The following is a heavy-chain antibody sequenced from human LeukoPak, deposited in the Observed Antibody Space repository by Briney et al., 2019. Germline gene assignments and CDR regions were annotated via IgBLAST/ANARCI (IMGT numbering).Heavy chain of an antibody. CDR2: ITNSNYM. Sequence: PGGSLRLSCAASGFTFSSYSLNWLRQAPGEGLGWVPSITNSNYMYSAGSVKGRFTISRDNAKNSVYLQMNSLRAEDTAVYYCARELYSTSWSPGYWGQGTLVTVSS. V-gene: IGHV3-21*01. CDR3: ARELYSTSWSPGY. J-gene: IGHJ4*02. D-gene: IGHD2-2*01. CDR1: GFTFSSYS.